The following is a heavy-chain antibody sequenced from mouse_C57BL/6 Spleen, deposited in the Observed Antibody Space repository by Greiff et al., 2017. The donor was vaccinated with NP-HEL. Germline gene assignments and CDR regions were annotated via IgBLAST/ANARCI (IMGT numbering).Heavy chain of an antibody. Sequence: VQLQQSGAELVRPGASVTLSCKASGYTFTDYEMHWVKQTPVHGLEWIGAIDPETGGTAYNQKFKGKAILTADKSSSTAYMELRSLTSEDSAVYYCTRKLAYYSNLYYYAMDYWGQGTSVTVSS. J-gene: IGHJ4*01. V-gene: IGHV1-15*01. CDR1: GYTFTDYE. D-gene: IGHD2-5*01. CDR3: TRKLAYYSNLYYYAMDY. CDR2: IDPETGGT.